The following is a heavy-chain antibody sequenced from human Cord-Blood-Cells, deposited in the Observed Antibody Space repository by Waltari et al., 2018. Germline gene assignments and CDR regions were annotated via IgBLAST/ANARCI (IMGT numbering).Heavy chain of an antibody. CDR3: ARQYCSGGSCYEYFQH. Sequence: QLQLQESGPGLVKPSETLSLTCTVSGGSISSSSYYWGWIRQPPGKGLEWIGSIYYSGSTYYNPSLKGRVTISVDTSKNQFSLKLSSVTAADTAVYYCARQYCSGGSCYEYFQHWGQGTLVTVSS. V-gene: IGHV4-39*01. D-gene: IGHD2-15*01. J-gene: IGHJ1*01. CDR1: GGSISSSSYY. CDR2: IYYSGST.